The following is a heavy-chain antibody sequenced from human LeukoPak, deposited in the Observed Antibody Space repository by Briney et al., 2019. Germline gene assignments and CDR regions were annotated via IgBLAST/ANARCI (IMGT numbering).Heavy chain of an antibody. Sequence: ASVKVSCKASGYTFTSYGISWVRQAPGQGLEWMGWISAYNGNTNYAQKLQGRVTMTTDTSTSTAYMELRSLRSDDTAVYYCARERYYDSSGYYHSDYWGQGTLVTVSS. CDR3: ARERYYDSSGYYHSDY. D-gene: IGHD3-22*01. CDR1: GYTFTSYG. CDR2: ISAYNGNT. V-gene: IGHV1-18*01. J-gene: IGHJ4*02.